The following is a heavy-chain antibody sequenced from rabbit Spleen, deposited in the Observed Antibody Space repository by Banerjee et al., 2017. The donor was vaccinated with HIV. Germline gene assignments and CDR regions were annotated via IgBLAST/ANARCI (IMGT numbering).Heavy chain of an antibody. CDR1: GFSFSSSYW. CDR2: IYAGSSGGT. J-gene: IGHJ3*01. CDR3: ARDLIGDGAYGLTRLDL. D-gene: IGHD6-1*01. V-gene: IGHV1S45*01. Sequence: QEQLEESGGDLVKPEGSLTLTCTASGFSFSSSYWICWVRQAPGKGLEWIACIYAGSSGGTYYASWAKGRFTISKTSSTTVTLQMTSLTAADTATYFCARDLIGDGAYGLTRLDLWGPGTLVTVS.